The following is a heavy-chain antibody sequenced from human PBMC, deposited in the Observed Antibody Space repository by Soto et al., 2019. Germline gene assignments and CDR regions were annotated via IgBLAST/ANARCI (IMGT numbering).Heavy chain of an antibody. CDR2: ISYDGSNK. Sequence: GGSLRLSCAASGFTFSSYGMHWVRQAPGKGLEWVAVISYDGSNKYYADSVKGRFTISRDNSKNTLYLQMNSLRAEDTAVYYCAKSREQWLLWEGPGLDVWGQGTTVTVSS. D-gene: IGHD6-19*01. V-gene: IGHV3-30*18. CDR1: GFTFSSYG. CDR3: AKSREQWLLWEGPGLDV. J-gene: IGHJ6*02.